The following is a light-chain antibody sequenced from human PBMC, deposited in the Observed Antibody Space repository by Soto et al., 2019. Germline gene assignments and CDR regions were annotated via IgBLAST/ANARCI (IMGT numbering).Light chain of an antibody. J-gene: IGLJ2*01. CDR1: SSDVGGYNY. CDR3: TSYAGSNNFVV. CDR2: EVT. V-gene: IGLV2-8*01. Sequence: QPVLTQPPSASGSPGQSVTISCTGTSSDVGGYNYVSWYRQYPGKAPKLIIYEVTKRPSGVPDRYSGSKSGNTASLTVSGLQAEDEADYYCTSYAGSNNFVVFGGGTKLTVL.